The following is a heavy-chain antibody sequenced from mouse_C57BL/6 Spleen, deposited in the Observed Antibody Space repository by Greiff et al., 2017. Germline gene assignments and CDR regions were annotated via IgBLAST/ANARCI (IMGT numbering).Heavy chain of an antibody. D-gene: IGHD2-3*01. V-gene: IGHV2-3*01. CDR3: AKPGLYYCAMDY. Sequence: VKLMESGPGLVAPSQSLSITCPVSGFALTSYGVSWVRQPPGKGLEWLGVIRGDRSTNFPSAPISRLSISKDNSKSQVFLKLNSLQTDDTATYYCAKPGLYYCAMDYWGQGTSVTVSA. CDR1: GFALTSYG. CDR2: IRGDRST. J-gene: IGHJ4*01.